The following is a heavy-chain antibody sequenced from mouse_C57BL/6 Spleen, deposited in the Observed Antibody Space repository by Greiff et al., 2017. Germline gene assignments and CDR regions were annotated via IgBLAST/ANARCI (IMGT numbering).Heavy chain of an antibody. J-gene: IGHJ1*03. CDR1: GFNIKDYY. CDR3: ARSNCYGNYDWYFDV. D-gene: IGHD2-1*01. V-gene: IGHV14-2*01. Sequence: EVQLQQSGAELVKPGASVKLSCTASGFNIKDYYMHWVKQRTEQGLEWIGRIDPEDGDTKYAPKFQGKATITADTSSNTAYLQLSSLTSEDTAVYYCARSNCYGNYDWYFDVWGTGTTVTVSS. CDR2: IDPEDGDT.